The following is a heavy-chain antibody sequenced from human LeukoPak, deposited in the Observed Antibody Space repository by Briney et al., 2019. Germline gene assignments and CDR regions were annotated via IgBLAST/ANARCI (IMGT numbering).Heavy chain of an antibody. CDR1: GFTFSSYW. CDR2: IKQDGSGK. V-gene: IGHV3-7*01. Sequence: GGSLRLSCAASGFTFSSYWMSWVRQDPGKGLEWVANIKQDGSGKYYVDSVKGRFAISRDNAKNSLYLQMNSLRAEDTAVYYCAREVGIAAAFYYYYGMDVWGQGTTVTVSS. CDR3: AREVGIAAAFYYYYGMDV. J-gene: IGHJ6*02. D-gene: IGHD6-13*01.